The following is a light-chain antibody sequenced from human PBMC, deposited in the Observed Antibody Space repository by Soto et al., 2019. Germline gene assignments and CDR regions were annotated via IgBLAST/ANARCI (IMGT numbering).Light chain of an antibody. CDR3: QVWDSDSDHVV. Sequence: SYELTQPPSVSVAPGQTAKISCGGNNIGSKTVHWYQQEPGQAPVLVIYDDTERPSGIPERVSASNSVNTATLTISRVEAGDEADYYCQVWDSDSDHVVFGGGTKLTVL. CDR2: DDT. CDR1: NIGSKT. J-gene: IGLJ2*01. V-gene: IGLV3-21*02.